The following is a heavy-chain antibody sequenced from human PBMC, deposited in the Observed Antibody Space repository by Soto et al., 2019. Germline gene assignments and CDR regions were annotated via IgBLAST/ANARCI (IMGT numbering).Heavy chain of an antibody. V-gene: IGHV4-30-4*01. D-gene: IGHD6-13*01. Sequence: SATLSLTCNVSGGSISSGDYYWSWVRQPPGKGLEWIGYIYYSGSAYYNPSLKTRLAMSVDTSNNHFSLKLNSVTAADTAVYYCARINIAGTFYYDNWGQGTPVTVSS. CDR1: GGSISSGDYY. CDR2: IYYSGSA. J-gene: IGHJ4*02. CDR3: ARINIAGTFYYDN.